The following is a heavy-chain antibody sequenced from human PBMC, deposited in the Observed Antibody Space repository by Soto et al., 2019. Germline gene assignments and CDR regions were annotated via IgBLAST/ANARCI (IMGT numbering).Heavy chain of an antibody. CDR3: AKAAGFSSSWYDYYYYMDV. D-gene: IGHD6-13*01. CDR2: ISGSGGST. J-gene: IGHJ6*03. CDR1: GFTFSSYA. V-gene: IGHV3-23*01. Sequence: EVQLLESGGGVVQPGGSLRLSCAASGFTFSSYAMSWVRQAPGKGLEWVSAISGSGGSTYYADSVKGRFTISRDNSKNTLYLQMNSLRAEDTAVYYCAKAAGFSSSWYDYYYYMDVLGKGTTVTVSS.